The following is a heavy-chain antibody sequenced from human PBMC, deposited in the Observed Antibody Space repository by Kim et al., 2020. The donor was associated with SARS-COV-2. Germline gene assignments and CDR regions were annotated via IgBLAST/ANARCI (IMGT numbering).Heavy chain of an antibody. J-gene: IGHJ5*02. CDR3: ARVGFGESEPFDP. Sequence: YAQKFQGRVTMTRNTSISTAYMELSSLRSEDTAVYYCARVGFGESEPFDPWGQGTLVTVSS. V-gene: IGHV1-8*01. D-gene: IGHD3-10*01.